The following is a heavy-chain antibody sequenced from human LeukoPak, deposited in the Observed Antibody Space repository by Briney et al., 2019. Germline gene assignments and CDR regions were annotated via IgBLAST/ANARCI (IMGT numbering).Heavy chain of an antibody. CDR3: AKGSSGWYEGAFDI. CDR1: GFTFSDYW. J-gene: IGHJ3*02. CDR2: INTDGSIT. V-gene: IGHV3-74*01. Sequence: GGSLRLSCAASGFTFSDYWIHWVRQAPGKGLVWVSRINTDGSITNYADSVKGRFTISRDNSKNTLYLQMNSLRAEDTAVYYCAKGSSGWYEGAFDIWGQGTMVTVSS. D-gene: IGHD6-19*01.